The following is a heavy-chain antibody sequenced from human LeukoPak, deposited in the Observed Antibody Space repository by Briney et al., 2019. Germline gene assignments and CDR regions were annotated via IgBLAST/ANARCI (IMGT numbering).Heavy chain of an antibody. CDR1: GYTFTTYG. Sequence: ASVKVSCKTSGYTFTTYGVSWVRQAPGQGLEWMGCVSRYTGNTNYAERFQGRVTMTTDTSTSTVYMELTSLRSDDTAVYYCARGEVSASLYYFDFWGQGTLVTVS. V-gene: IGHV1-18*01. D-gene: IGHD2-2*01. CDR3: ARGEVSASLYYFDF. CDR2: VSRYTGNT. J-gene: IGHJ4*02.